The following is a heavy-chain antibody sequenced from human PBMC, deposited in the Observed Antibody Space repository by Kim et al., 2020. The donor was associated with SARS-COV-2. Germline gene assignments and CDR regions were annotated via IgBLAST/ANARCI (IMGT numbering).Heavy chain of an antibody. Sequence: SVKVSCKASGGTFSSYAISWVRQAPGQGLEWMGGIIPIFGTANYAQKFQGRVTITADESTSTAYMELSSLRSEDTAVYYCARGPPKELLWFGSGGGFDPWGQGTLVTVSS. J-gene: IGHJ5*02. D-gene: IGHD3-10*01. V-gene: IGHV1-69*13. CDR3: ARGPPKELLWFGSGGGFDP. CDR1: GGTFSSYA. CDR2: IIPIFGTA.